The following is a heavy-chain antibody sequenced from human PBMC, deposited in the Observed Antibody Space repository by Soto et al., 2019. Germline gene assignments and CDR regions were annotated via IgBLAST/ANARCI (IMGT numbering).Heavy chain of an antibody. J-gene: IGHJ6*02. V-gene: IGHV1-18*01. Sequence: ASVKVSCKASGYTFTSYGISWVRQAPGQGLEWKGWISAYNGNTNYAQKLQGRVTMTTDTSTSTAYMELRSLRSDDTAVYYCATTYYYDSSGYYDYYYYGMDVWGQGTTVTVSS. CDR3: ATTYYYDSSGYYDYYYYGMDV. CDR1: GYTFTSYG. D-gene: IGHD3-22*01. CDR2: ISAYNGNT.